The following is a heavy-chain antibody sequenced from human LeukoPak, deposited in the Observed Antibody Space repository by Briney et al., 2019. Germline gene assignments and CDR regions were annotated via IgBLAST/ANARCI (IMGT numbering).Heavy chain of an antibody. D-gene: IGHD4-17*01. Sequence: GGSLRLSCAASGFTFSDSYMSWIRQAPGKGLEWVSYISSSGSTIYYADSVKGRFTISRDNAKNSVYLQMNSLRAEDTAVYYCARDDSVTTSSDYWGQGTLVTVSS. CDR3: ARDDSVTTSSDY. J-gene: IGHJ4*02. CDR2: ISSSGSTI. V-gene: IGHV3-11*01. CDR1: GFTFSDSY.